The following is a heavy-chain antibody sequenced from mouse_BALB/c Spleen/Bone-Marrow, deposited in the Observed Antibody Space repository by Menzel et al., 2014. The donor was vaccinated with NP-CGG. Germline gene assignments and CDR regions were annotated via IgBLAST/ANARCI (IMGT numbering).Heavy chain of an antibody. J-gene: IGHJ4*01. D-gene: IGHD2-2*01. CDR1: GYTFTSYW. CDR3: THGYDYYAMDY. V-gene: IGHV1-5*01. CDR2: IYPGNGDT. Sequence: VQLQQSGTVLARPGASVKMSCKASGYTFTSYWMHWVKQRPGQGLEWIGAIYPGNGDTSYNQKFKGKAKLTAVTSTSTAYMELSSLTNEDSAVYYCTHGYDYYAMDYWGQGTSVTVSS.